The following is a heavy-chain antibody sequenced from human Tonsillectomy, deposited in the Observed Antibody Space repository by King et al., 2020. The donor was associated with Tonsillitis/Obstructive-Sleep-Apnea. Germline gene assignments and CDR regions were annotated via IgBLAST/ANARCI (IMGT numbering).Heavy chain of an antibody. J-gene: IGHJ4*02. V-gene: IGHV3-74*01. CDR2: IKGDGSET. CDR1: EFTFSTYW. CDR3: AKGGSYSSVPLDY. D-gene: IGHD3-10*01. Sequence: VQLVESGGGLVQAGGSLRLSCAASEFTFSTYWMHWVRQAPGEGLAWVSRIKGDGSETTYADSVKGRFTISRDKAKNTLYLQINSPTAEETAVYYCAKGGSYSSVPLDYWGQGTLVTVSS.